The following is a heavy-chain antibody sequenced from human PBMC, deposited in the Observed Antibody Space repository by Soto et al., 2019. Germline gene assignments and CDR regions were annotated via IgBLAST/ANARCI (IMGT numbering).Heavy chain of an antibody. CDR2: IYHSGST. V-gene: IGHV4-30-4*01. D-gene: IGHD6-6*01. CDR3: ARERPDGARLDP. CDR1: GGSISSGDYY. J-gene: IGHJ5*02. Sequence: SETLSLTCTVSGGSISSGDYYWSWIRQPPGKGLEWIGCIYHSGSTYYNPSLKSRVTISVDTSKNQFSLKLSSVTAADTAVYYWARERPDGARLDPWGKGTLVTVDS.